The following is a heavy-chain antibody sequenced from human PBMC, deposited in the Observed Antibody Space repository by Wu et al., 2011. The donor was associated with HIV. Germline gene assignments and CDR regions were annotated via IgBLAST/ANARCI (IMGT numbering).Heavy chain of an antibody. CDR1: GFTFTSSA. J-gene: IGHJ6*02. V-gene: IGHV1-58*02. Sequence: QMQLVQSGPEVKKPGTSVKFSCKASGFTFTSSAIQWVRQARGERLEWIGWIVVGSGNTQFAQKFQERVTITRDMSTTTAYMELSSLRSEDTAVYYCAADLASYYYDGSAYSGGMDVWGQGTTVTVSS. CDR2: IVVGSGNT. D-gene: IGHD3-22*01. CDR3: AADLASYYYDGSAYSGGMDV.